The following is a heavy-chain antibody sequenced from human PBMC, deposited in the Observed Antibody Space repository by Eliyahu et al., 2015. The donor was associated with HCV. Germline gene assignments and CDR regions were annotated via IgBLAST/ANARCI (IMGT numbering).Heavy chain of an antibody. CDR2: ISGSGGST. V-gene: IGHV3-23*01. CDR3: AKPDSSGYYPQPVDY. D-gene: IGHD3-22*01. Sequence: EVQLLESGGGLVQPGGSLRLXCAASGFTFXRYAMGWVRQXPGKGLEWVSAISGSGGSTYYADSVKXRFTISRDNSKNTLYLQMNSLRAEDTAVYYCAKPDSSGYYPQPVDYWGQGTLVTVSS. CDR1: GFTFXRYA. J-gene: IGHJ4*02.